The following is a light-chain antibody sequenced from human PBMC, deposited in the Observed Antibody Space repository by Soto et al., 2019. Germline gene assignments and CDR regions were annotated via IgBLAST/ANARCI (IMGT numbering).Light chain of an antibody. J-gene: IGKJ1*01. CDR2: WAS. CDR3: QQYYSTPRT. V-gene: IGKV4-1*01. Sequence: DIVMTQSPDSLAVSLGERATSNCKSSQIVLYSSNNKNYLAWYQQKPGQPPKLLIYWASTRESGVPDRFSGSGSGTDFTLTISSLQAEDVAVYYCQQYYSTPRTFGQGTKVDIK. CDR1: QIVLYSSNNKNY.